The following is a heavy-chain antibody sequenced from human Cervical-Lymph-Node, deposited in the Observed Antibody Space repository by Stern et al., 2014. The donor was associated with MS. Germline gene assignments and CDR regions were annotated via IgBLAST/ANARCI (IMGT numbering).Heavy chain of an antibody. D-gene: IGHD6-13*01. CDR3: ARGYSSSPSDGMDV. CDR1: DDSFTGYY. CDR2: INHVGST. V-gene: IGHV4-34*01. J-gene: IGHJ6*02. Sequence: QVQLQQWGAGQLKPSETLSLSCAVYDDSFTGYYSNWVRQTPGKGLEWIGGINHVGSTNYNPSLESQVTVSMDTSKKQFSLKMSSVTAADTAVYYCARGYSSSPSDGMDVWGQGTTVTVSS.